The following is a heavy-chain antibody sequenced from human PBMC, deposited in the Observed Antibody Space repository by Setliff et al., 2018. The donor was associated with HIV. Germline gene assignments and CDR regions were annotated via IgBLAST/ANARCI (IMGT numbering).Heavy chain of an antibody. CDR3: ARNTDIDSVYRPFHI. Sequence: ASVKVSCKSSGYTFTDYFIHWVRQAPGQGLEWMGWISPDNGNTRISQRFRGSVTMTRDNAKNTVYLEINNLKDEDAAVYYCARNTDIDSVYRPFHIWGQGTMVTVSS. J-gene: IGHJ3*02. V-gene: IGHV1-2*02. D-gene: IGHD5-12*01. CDR1: GYTFTDYF. CDR2: ISPDNGNT.